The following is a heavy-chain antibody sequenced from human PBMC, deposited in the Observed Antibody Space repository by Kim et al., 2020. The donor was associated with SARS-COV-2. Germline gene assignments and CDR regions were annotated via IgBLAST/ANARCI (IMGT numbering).Heavy chain of an antibody. CDR2: FHNSGSV. D-gene: IGHD1-26*01. CDR3: ARRIVSYFDL. Sequence: IRRHHGNGLEWIGHFHNSGSVKVNPALKSRGTISVDTSKSQLSLKLSSVTAADTAVYYCARRIVSYFDLWGRGTLVTVSS. V-gene: IGHV4-61*09. J-gene: IGHJ2*01.